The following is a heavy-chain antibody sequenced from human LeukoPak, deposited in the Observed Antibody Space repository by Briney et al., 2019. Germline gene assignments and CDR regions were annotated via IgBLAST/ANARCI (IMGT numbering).Heavy chain of an antibody. CDR3: ARDRDVDYGNDGFDI. J-gene: IGHJ3*02. V-gene: IGHV3-48*04. D-gene: IGHD4/OR15-4a*01. CDR2: ISASGQTI. CDR1: GFTFSSYS. Sequence: GGSLRLSCAASGFTFSSYSMNWVRQAPGKGLEWVSYISASGQTIYYADSVRGRFTISRDNAKNSLYLQMNSLGAEDTAVYHCARDRDVDYGNDGFDIWGQGTTVTVSS.